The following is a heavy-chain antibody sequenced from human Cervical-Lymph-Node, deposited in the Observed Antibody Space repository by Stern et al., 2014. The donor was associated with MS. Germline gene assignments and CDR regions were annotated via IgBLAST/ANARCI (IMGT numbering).Heavy chain of an antibody. J-gene: IGHJ4*02. D-gene: IGHD2-15*01. CDR3: GRDTCRGGGCYFRY. CDR1: GFIFSNYA. Sequence: VQLEESGGGVVQPGRSLRLSCAASGFIFSNYAMHLVRQAPGKGLAWVSFVSNEGSQQFYADSVKGRFTITRDNANNTLYLQMNSLRPEDTAVYYCGRDTCRGGGCYFRYWGQGILITVSS. CDR2: VSNEGSQQ. V-gene: IGHV3-30-3*01.